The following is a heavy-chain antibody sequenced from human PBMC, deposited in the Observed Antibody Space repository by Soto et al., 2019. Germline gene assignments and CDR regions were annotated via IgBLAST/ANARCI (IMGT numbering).Heavy chain of an antibody. D-gene: IGHD3-10*01. CDR1: GGSISSYY. Sequence: SETLSLTCTVSGGSISSYYWSWIRQPPGKGLEWIGYIYYSGSTNYNPSLKSRVTISVDTSKNQFSLKLSSVTAADTAVYYCARLYRNYYGSGSYAFDIWGQGIMVTVSS. CDR2: IYYSGST. CDR3: ARLYRNYYGSGSYAFDI. J-gene: IGHJ3*02. V-gene: IGHV4-59*08.